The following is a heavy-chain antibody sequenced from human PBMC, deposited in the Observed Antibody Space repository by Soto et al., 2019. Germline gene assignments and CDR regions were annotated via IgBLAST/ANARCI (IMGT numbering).Heavy chain of an antibody. CDR2: IYYSGST. J-gene: IGHJ5*02. V-gene: IGHV4-39*01. Sequence: SETLSLTCTVAGGYISSSSYYRGWIRQPPGKGLEWIGSIYYSGSTYYNPSLKSRVTISVDTSKNQFSLKLSSVTAADTAVYYCASPKIAFYNWFDPWGQGTLVTVSS. CDR3: ASPKIAFYNWFDP. CDR1: GGYISSSSYY. D-gene: IGHD3-3*02.